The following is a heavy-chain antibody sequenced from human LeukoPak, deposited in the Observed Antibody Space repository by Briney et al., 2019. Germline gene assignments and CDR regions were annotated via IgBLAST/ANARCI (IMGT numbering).Heavy chain of an antibody. J-gene: IGHJ4*02. D-gene: IGHD5-24*01. CDR1: GGSISSSSYY. CDR2: IYYSGST. V-gene: IGHV4-39*01. CDR3: ARLRNGYPSGLDY. Sequence: SETLSLTCTVSGGSISSSSYYWGWIRQPPGKGLEWIGSIYYSGSTYYNPSLKSRVTISVDTSKNQFSLKLSSVTAADTAVYYCARLRNGYPSGLDYWGQGTLVTVSS.